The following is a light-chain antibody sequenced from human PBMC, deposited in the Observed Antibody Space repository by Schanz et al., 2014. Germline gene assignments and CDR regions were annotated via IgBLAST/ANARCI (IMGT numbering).Light chain of an antibody. CDR3: LLKFGGVQV. CDR1: TGPVTSGHY. V-gene: IGLV7-43*01. J-gene: IGLJ2*01. Sequence: QAVVTQEASLTVSPGGTVTLTCASSTGPVTSGHYANWFQQKPRQAPRALIYSTTNKRTWTPARFSGSLVGGKAALTLSGVQPEDEADYYCLLKFGGVQVFGGGTKLTVL. CDR2: STT.